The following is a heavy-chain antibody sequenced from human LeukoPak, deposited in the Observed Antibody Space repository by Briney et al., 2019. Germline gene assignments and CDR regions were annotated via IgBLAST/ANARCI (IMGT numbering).Heavy chain of an antibody. CDR2: ISGSGGST. CDR1: GFTFSSYA. J-gene: IGHJ4*02. D-gene: IGHD3-10*01. V-gene: IGHV3-23*01. Sequence: GGSLRLSCAASGFTFSSYAMSWVRQAPGKGLEWVSAISGSGGSTYYADSVKGRFTISRGNSKNTLYLQMNSLRAEDTAVYYCAKDPGSGSYYNLPDYWGQGTLVTVSS. CDR3: AKDPGSGSYYNLPDY.